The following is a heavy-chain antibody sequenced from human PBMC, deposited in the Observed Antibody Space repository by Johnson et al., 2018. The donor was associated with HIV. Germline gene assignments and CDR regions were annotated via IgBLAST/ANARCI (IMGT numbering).Heavy chain of an antibody. Sequence: QLVESGGGLVQPGRSLRLSCAASGFTFDDYAMHWVRQAPGKGLEWVSLISWDGGRTYYADSVKGRFTISRDNRKNSLYLQMNSLRPEDTALYYCAKDPPGSWGQGTMVTVSS. CDR2: ISWDGGRT. D-gene: IGHD1-26*01. V-gene: IGHV3-43D*03. J-gene: IGHJ3*01. CDR1: GFTFDDYA. CDR3: AKDPPGS.